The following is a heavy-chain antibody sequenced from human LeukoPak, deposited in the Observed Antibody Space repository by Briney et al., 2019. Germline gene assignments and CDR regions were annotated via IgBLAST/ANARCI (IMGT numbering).Heavy chain of an antibody. V-gene: IGHV4-59*08. CDR2: IYYSRST. CDR3: ATFIHDLKLGSGFDY. Sequence: SETLSLTCTVSVGSIISYYWSWIRQPPGKGREGIGYIYYSRSTNYNPSLKSRVTISVDTSKNQFSLKLSSVTAADTAVYYCATFIHDLKLGSGFDYWGQGTLVTVSS. J-gene: IGHJ4*02. D-gene: IGHD3-10*01. CDR1: VGSIISYY.